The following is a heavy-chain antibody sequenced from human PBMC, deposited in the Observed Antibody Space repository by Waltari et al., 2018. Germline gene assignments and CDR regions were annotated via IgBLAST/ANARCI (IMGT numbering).Heavy chain of an antibody. CDR1: GGSLSSSSYY. V-gene: IGHV4-39*07. CDR3: ARHFQVATFDY. D-gene: IGHD5-12*01. J-gene: IGHJ4*02. Sequence: QLQLQESGPGLVKPSETLSLTCTVSGGSLSSSSYYWGWIRQPPGKGLEWIGSIYYSGSTYYNPSLKSRVTISVDTSKNQFSLKLSSVTAADTAVYYCARHFQVATFDYWGQGTLVTVSS. CDR2: IYYSGST.